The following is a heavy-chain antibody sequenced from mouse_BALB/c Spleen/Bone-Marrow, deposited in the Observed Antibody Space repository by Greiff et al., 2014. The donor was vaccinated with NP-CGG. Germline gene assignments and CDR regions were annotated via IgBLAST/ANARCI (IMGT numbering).Heavy chain of an antibody. V-gene: IGHV1-7*01. CDR1: GYTFTSYW. D-gene: IGHD4-1*01. CDR2: INPSTGYT. J-gene: IGHJ3*01. Sequence: VKLQESGAELAKPGASVKMSCKASGYTFTSYWMHWVKQRPGQGLEWIGYINPSTGYTEYNQKFKDKTTLTADKSSSTAYMQLSSLTSEDSAVYYCARSAPWDGFAYWGQGTLVTVSA. CDR3: ARSAPWDGFAY.